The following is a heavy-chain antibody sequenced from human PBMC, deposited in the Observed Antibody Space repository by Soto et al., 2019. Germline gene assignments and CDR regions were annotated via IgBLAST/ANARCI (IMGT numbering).Heavy chain of an antibody. D-gene: IGHD2-21*02. J-gene: IGHJ4*02. CDR1: GASLSSGDFY. CDR2: IYDNGNN. CDR3: ARERPGGDSDGGADY. Sequence: QVQLQESGPGLVKPSQTLSLTCNVSGASLSSGDFYWSWIRQPPGKGLEWIAFIYDNGNNFYNPSLKRRVTISIDTSNNPFSLKVRSVTAADTAVYYCARERPGGDSDGGADYWGQGTLVTVSS. V-gene: IGHV4-30-4*01.